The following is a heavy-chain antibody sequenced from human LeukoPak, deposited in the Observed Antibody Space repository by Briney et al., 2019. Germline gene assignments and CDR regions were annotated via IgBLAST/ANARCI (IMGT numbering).Heavy chain of an antibody. CDR1: GFTFSSYA. Sequence: PGGSLRLSCAASGFTFSSYAMHWVRQAPGKGLEWVAVISYDGSNKYYADSVKGRFTISKDNSKNTLYLQMNSLRAEDTAVYYCAKDAAGSGSYCSVWGQGTLVTVSS. CDR2: ISYDGSNK. D-gene: IGHD1-26*01. CDR3: AKDAAGSGSYCSV. V-gene: IGHV3-30-3*01. J-gene: IGHJ4*02.